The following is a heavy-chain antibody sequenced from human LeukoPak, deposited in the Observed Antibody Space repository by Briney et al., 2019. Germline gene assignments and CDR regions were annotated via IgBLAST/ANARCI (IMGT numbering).Heavy chain of an antibody. CDR1: ELMFSSYA. CDR2: ISDDSGST. CDR3: AKDQYSSGWYFDY. J-gene: IGHJ4*02. V-gene: IGHV3-23*01. Sequence: GGSLRLSCAASELMFSSYAMSWVRQAPGKGLEWVSGISDDSGSTCYADSVRGRFTISRDNSRNTLYLQMNSLRVEDTAIYYCAKDQYSSGWYFDYWGQGTLVTVSS. D-gene: IGHD6-19*01.